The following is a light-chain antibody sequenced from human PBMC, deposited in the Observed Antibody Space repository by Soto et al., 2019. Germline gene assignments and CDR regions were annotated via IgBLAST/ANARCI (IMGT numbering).Light chain of an antibody. Sequence: QSVLTQPASVSGSPGQTITISCTGPSSDVGGYTSVSWYQQHPGKAPKRLIYDVTYRPSGVSTRFSGSKSGNTASLTISGLQAEDEADYYCSSFTSSILVFGGGTKLTV. CDR1: SSDVGGYTS. CDR3: SSFTSSILV. J-gene: IGLJ3*02. CDR2: DVT. V-gene: IGLV2-14*01.